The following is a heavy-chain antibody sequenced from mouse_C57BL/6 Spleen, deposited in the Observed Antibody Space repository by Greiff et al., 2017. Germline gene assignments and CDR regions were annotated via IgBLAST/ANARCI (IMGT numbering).Heavy chain of an antibody. V-gene: IGHV1-52*01. Sequence: VQLQQPGAELVRPGSSVKLSCKASGYTFTSYWIHWVKHRPIQGLEWIGDIDPSDSDTHYNQKFKDKATLTVDKSSSTAYMQLSSLTSEDSAVYYCARAYYYGTPSLYFDVWGTGTTVTAAS. D-gene: IGHD1-1*01. CDR3: ARAYYYGTPSLYFDV. J-gene: IGHJ1*03. CDR1: GYTFTSYW. CDR2: IDPSDSDT.